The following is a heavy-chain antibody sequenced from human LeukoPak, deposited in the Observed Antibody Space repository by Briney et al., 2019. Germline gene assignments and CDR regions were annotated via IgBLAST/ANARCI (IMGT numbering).Heavy chain of an antibody. D-gene: IGHD6-6*01. Sequence: ASVKVSCKASGYTFTGYYMHWVRQAPGQGLEWMGRINPNSGGTNYAQKFQGRATMTRDTSISTAYMELSRLRSDDTAVYYCASLSLSGDSSSSVGYYYYYYMDVWGKGTTVTVSS. CDR2: INPNSGGT. V-gene: IGHV1-2*06. J-gene: IGHJ6*03. CDR3: ASLSLSGDSSSSVGYYYYYYMDV. CDR1: GYTFTGYY.